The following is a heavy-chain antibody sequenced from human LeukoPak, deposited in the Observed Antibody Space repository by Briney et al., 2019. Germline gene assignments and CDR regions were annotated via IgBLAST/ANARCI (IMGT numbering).Heavy chain of an antibody. V-gene: IGHV4-39*02. CDR3: AREVGSYTRGAFDI. D-gene: IGHD1-26*01. Sequence: PSETLSLTCTVSGGSTSSSSYYWGWIRQPPGKGLEWIGSIYYSGSTYYNPSLKSRVTISVDTSKNQFSLKLSSVTAADTAVYYCAREVGSYTRGAFDIWGQGTMVTVSS. CDR1: GGSTSSSSYY. J-gene: IGHJ3*02. CDR2: IYYSGST.